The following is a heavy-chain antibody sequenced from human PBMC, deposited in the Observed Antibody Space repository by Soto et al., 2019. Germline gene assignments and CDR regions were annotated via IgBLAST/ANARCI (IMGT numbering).Heavy chain of an antibody. CDR3: GRGGYDSSGYYYYYYGMDV. CDR2: IYYSGST. D-gene: IGHD3-22*01. Sequence: PSETLSLTCTVSGGSISSYYWSWIRQPPGKGLEWIGYIYYSGSTNYNPSLKSRVTISVDTSKNQFSLKLSSVTAADTAVYYCGRGGYDSSGYYYYYYGMDVWGQGTTVTAP. V-gene: IGHV4-59*01. CDR1: GGSISSYY. J-gene: IGHJ6*02.